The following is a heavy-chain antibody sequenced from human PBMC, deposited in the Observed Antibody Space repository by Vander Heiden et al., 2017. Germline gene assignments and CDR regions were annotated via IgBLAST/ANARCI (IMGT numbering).Heavy chain of an antibody. D-gene: IGHD4-17*01. CDR1: GFTFSSYA. CDR2: ISGSGGST. V-gene: IGHV3-23*01. Sequence: EVQLFEYGGGVVQPGGSLRLACAASGFTFSSYAMSWVRQAPGKGLEWVSAISGSGGSTYYADSVKGRFTISRDNSKNTLYLQMNSLRAEDTAVYYCAKDATVTTLPVPHFDYWGQGTLVTVSS. CDR3: AKDATVTTLPVPHFDY. J-gene: IGHJ4*02.